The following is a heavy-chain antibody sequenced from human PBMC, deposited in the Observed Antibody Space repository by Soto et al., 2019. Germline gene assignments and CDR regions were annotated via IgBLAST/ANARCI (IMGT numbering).Heavy chain of an antibody. Sequence: QVQLVQSGAEVKKPGASVKVSCKASGYTFTSYYMHWVRQAPGQGLEWRGIINPSGGSTSYAQKFQGRVTMTRDTSTSTVYMGLSSLRSEDTAVYYCARDPNYDWDFDYWGQGTLVTVSS. D-gene: IGHD4-4*01. CDR1: GYTFTSYY. CDR3: ARDPNYDWDFDY. V-gene: IGHV1-46*01. J-gene: IGHJ4*02. CDR2: INPSGGST.